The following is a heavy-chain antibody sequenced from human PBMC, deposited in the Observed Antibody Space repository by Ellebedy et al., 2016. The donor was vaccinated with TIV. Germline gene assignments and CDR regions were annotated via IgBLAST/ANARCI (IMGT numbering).Heavy chain of an antibody. D-gene: IGHD4-23*01. CDR2: INRSGNT. J-gene: IGHJ6*03. Sequence: SETLSLAXGLSGGSFGANLWSWIRQAPGKGLEWIGEINRSGNTDYNPSLKSRATISVDTSKNHLSLELRSVSAADTAVYYCARGGGLYYYYMDVWGNGTTVTVSS. CDR3: ARGGGLYYYYMDV. V-gene: IGHV4-34*01. CDR1: GGSFGANL.